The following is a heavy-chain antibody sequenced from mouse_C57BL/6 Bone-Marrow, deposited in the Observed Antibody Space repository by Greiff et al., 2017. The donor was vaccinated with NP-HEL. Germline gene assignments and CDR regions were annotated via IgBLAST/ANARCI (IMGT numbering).Heavy chain of an antibody. Sequence: DVKLQESGGGLVKPGGSLKLSCAASGFTFSSYAMSWVRQTPEKRLEWVATISDGGSYTYYPDNVKGRFTISRDNAKNNLYLQMSHLKSEDTAMYYCAREATMTTRGAWFAYWGQGTLVTVSA. CDR3: AREATMTTRGAWFAY. CDR2: ISDGGSYT. J-gene: IGHJ3*01. V-gene: IGHV5-4*01. CDR1: GFTFSSYA. D-gene: IGHD2-4*01.